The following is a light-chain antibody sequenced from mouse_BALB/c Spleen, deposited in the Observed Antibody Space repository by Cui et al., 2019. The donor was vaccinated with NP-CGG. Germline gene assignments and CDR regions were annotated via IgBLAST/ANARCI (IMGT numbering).Light chain of an antibody. V-gene: IGLV1*01. CDR1: TGAVTPSNY. CDR3: ALWYSNHWV. J-gene: IGLJ1*01. CDR2: GTI. Sequence: QAVVTQESALTTSPGETVTLTCRSSTGAVTPSNYANWVQEKPDHLFTGLIGGTINRAPGVAARFSGSLIGDRAALTITGAQTEDEAIYFCALWYSNHWVFGGGTKLTVL.